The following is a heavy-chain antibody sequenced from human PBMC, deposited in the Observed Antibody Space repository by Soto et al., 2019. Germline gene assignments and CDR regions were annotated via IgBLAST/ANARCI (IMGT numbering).Heavy chain of an antibody. V-gene: IGHV4-59*01. CDR1: GGSLSSYC. CDR3: ARATIEVYCSGGSCYRMAYYIDY. CDR2: IYYSGST. D-gene: IGHD2-15*01. J-gene: IGHJ4*02. Sequence: SETLSLPCTVSGGSLSSYCWSWSRQPPGKGLEWIGYIYYSGSTNSNPSLKSRVTISVDTSKNQFSLKLSSVTAADTAVYYCARATIEVYCSGGSCYRMAYYIDYWGQGTLVTVSS.